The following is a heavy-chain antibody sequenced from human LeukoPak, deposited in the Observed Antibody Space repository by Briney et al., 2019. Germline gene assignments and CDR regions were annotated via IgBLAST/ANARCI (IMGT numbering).Heavy chain of an antibody. CDR3: ARADTYYYDSSGYYYFDY. CDR1: GGTFSSYA. D-gene: IGHD3-22*01. V-gene: IGHV1-69*13. CDR2: IIPIFGTA. J-gene: IGHJ4*02. Sequence: GASVKVSCKASGGTFSSYAISWVRQAPGQGLEWMGGIIPIFGTANYAQKFQGRVTITADESTSTAYMELSSLRSEDTAVYYCARADTYYYDSSGYYYFDYWGQGTLVTVSS.